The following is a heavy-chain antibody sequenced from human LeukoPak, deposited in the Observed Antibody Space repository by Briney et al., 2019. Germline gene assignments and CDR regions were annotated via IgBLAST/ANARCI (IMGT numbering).Heavy chain of an antibody. Sequence: GGSLRLSCAASGFTFSDYFMSWVRQAPGKGLEWVSTIRIGATGTHYSDSVQGRFTISGDDSKSTLYLQMSNLRDDDTAVYYCAKDHTGSLYRHAFWGQGTLVTVSS. CDR1: GFTFSDYF. J-gene: IGHJ4*02. D-gene: IGHD1-26*01. CDR2: IRIGATGT. V-gene: IGHV3-23*01. CDR3: AKDHTGSLYRHAF.